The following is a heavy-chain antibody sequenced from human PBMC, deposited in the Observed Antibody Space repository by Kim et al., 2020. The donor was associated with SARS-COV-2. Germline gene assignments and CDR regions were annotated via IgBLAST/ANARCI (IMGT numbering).Heavy chain of an antibody. Sequence: SETLSLTCAVYGGSFSGYYWSWIRQPPGKGLEWIGEINHSGSTNYNPSLKSRVTISVDTSKNQFSLKLSSVTAADTAVYYCARGAPGSYSNYWGQGTLVTVSS. J-gene: IGHJ4*02. CDR2: INHSGST. CDR1: GGSFSGYY. CDR3: ARGAPGSYSNY. D-gene: IGHD4-4*01. V-gene: IGHV4-34*01.